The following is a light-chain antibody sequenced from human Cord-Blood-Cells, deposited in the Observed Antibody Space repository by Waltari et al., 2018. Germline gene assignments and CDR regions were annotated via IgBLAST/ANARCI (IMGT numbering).Light chain of an antibody. CDR3: QQSYSTPYT. CDR2: AAS. CDR1: QSISSD. J-gene: IGKJ2*01. V-gene: IGKV1-39*01. Sequence: DIQMTQSPSSLSASVGDRVTITCRASQSISSDLNWYQQKPGKAPKLLIYAASSLQSGVPSRFSGSGSGTDVTLTISSLQPEYFATYYCQQSYSTPYTFGQGTKLEIK.